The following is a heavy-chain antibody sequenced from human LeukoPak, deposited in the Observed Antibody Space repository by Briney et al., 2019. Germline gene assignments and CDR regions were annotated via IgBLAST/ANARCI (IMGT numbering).Heavy chain of an antibody. J-gene: IGHJ4*02. CDR2: IKQDGSEK. CDR3: ARDQGMYYYDSSGSDY. D-gene: IGHD3-22*01. V-gene: IGHV3-7*01. CDR1: GFTFSSYW. Sequence: GGSLRLSCAASGFTFSSYWMSWVRQAPGKGLEWVANIKQDGSEKYYVDSVKGRFTISRDNAKNSLYLQMNSLRAEDTAVYYCARDQGMYYYDSSGSDYWGQGTLVTVSS.